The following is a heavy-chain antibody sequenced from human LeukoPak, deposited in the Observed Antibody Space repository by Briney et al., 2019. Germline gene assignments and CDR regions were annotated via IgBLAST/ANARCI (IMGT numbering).Heavy chain of an antibody. Sequence: PGGSLRLSCAVSGFTVSSNYMGWVRQAPGKGLEWVSVFYSSGSTYYADSVKGRFTISRDNSENTLFLQMNTLRAEDTAVYYCARLEKKSYHYMDVWGKGTTVTVSS. CDR1: GFTVSSNY. CDR3: ARLEKKSYHYMDV. D-gene: IGHD1-1*01. V-gene: IGHV3-53*01. J-gene: IGHJ6*03. CDR2: FYSSGST.